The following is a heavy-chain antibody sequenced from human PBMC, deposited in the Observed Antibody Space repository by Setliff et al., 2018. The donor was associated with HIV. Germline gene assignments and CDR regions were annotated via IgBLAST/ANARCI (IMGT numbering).Heavy chain of an antibody. J-gene: IGHJ4*02. CDR3: ARGIAALTASFDS. CDR2: IYPGDSDT. Sequence: GESLKISCKGSGYTFTNYWIGWVRQMPGKGLDWMGIIYPGDSDTRYSPSFQGQVTISADKSINTAYLQWMSLQTSDSGMYYCARGIAALTASFDSWGQGSLVTVSS. V-gene: IGHV5-51*01. D-gene: IGHD2-21*02. CDR1: GYTFTNYW.